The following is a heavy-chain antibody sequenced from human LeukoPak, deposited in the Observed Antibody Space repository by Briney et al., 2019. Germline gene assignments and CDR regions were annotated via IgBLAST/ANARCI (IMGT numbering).Heavy chain of an antibody. CDR2: MSSSSTTI. D-gene: IGHD3-22*01. J-gene: IGHJ4*02. V-gene: IGHV3-48*03. Sequence: GGSLRLSCAASGFTFSSYEMNWVRQAPGKGLEWVSYMSSSSTTIYYADSVKGRFTISRDNAKNSLYLQMNSLRSEDMAVYYCARGSDSGGYYYGDFDYWGQGTLVTVSS. CDR1: GFTFSSYE. CDR3: ARGSDSGGYYYGDFDY.